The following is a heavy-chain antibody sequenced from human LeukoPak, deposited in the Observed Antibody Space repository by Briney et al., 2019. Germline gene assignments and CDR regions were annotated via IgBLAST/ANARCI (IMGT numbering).Heavy chain of an antibody. CDR1: GGSVSSRSYY. CDR3: ARIWGAPYAFDI. J-gene: IGHJ3*02. Sequence: PSETLSLTCSVSGGSVSSRSYYWSWIRQPPGKGLEWIGSMHYTGSIYYNPSLKSRVTTSVDTSKNQFSLKLSSVAAADTAVYYCARIWGAPYAFDIWGQGTMVTVSS. D-gene: IGHD3-16*01. V-gene: IGHV4-39*01. CDR2: MHYTGSI.